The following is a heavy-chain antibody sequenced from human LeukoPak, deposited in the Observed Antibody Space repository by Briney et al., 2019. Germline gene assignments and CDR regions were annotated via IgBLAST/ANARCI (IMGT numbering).Heavy chain of an antibody. V-gene: IGHV4-39*01. CDR3: ARRYCSGGSCYEGFDY. J-gene: IGHJ4*02. Sequence: PSETLSLTCTVSGGSISSSSYYWGWIRQPPGKGLEWIGSIYCSGSTYYNPSLKSRVTISVDTSKNQFSLKLSSVTAADTAVYYCARRYCSGGSCYEGFDYWGQGTLVTVSS. CDR2: IYCSGST. CDR1: GGSISSSSYY. D-gene: IGHD2-15*01.